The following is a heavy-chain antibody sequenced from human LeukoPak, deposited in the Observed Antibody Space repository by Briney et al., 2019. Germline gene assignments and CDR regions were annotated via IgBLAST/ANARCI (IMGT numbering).Heavy chain of an antibody. Sequence: SETLSLTCTVSGGSISSYYWSWIRQPPGRGLEWIGYIYYSGSTNYNPSLKSRVTISVDTSKNQFSLKLSSVTAADTAVYYCARLYCSSTSCLDAFDIWGQGTMVTVSS. CDR2: IYYSGST. CDR1: GGSISSYY. V-gene: IGHV4-59*08. D-gene: IGHD2-2*01. J-gene: IGHJ3*02. CDR3: ARLYCSSTSCLDAFDI.